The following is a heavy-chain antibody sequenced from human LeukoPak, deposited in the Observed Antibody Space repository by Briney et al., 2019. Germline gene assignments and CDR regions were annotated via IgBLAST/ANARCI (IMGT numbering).Heavy chain of an antibody. CDR2: IYSGGST. CDR3: ARGRIDCSGGSCYYPVFDY. CDR1: GFTVSSNY. Sequence: GGSLRLSCAASGFTVSSNYMSWVRQAPGKGLEWVSVIYSGGSTYYADSVKGRFTISRDNSKNTLYLQMNSLRAEDTAVYYCARGRIDCSGGSCYYPVFDYWGQGTLVTVSS. J-gene: IGHJ4*02. V-gene: IGHV3-53*05. D-gene: IGHD2-15*01.